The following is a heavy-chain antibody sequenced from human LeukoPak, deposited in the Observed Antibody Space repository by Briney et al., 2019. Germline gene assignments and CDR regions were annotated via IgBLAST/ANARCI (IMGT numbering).Heavy chain of an antibody. Sequence: GGSLRLSCAASGFTVSGNYMSWVRQAPGKGLEWVSVIYSSGSTYYADSVKGRFTISRDNSKNTLYLQMNSLRAEDTAVYYCAKEALAPPTGNVLRFLEWPPRDYWGQGTLVTVSS. CDR2: IYSSGST. D-gene: IGHD3-3*01. CDR1: GFTVSGNY. V-gene: IGHV3-53*01. CDR3: AKEALAPPTGNVLRFLEWPPRDY. J-gene: IGHJ4*02.